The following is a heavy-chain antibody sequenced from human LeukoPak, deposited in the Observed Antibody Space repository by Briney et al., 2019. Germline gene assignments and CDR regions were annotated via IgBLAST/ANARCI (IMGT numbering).Heavy chain of an antibody. CDR3: ASGDRVTMLRGGNIGYFDY. J-gene: IGHJ4*02. CDR1: GYTFSGYY. CDR2: INPNSGGT. D-gene: IGHD3-10*01. Sequence: GASVKVSCKASGYTFSGYYMHWVRQAPEQGLEWMGWINPNSGGTDYAQKFQGRVTMTRDTSISTAYMELSRLRSDDTAVYYCASGDRVTMLRGGNIGYFDYWGQGTLVTVSS. V-gene: IGHV1-2*02.